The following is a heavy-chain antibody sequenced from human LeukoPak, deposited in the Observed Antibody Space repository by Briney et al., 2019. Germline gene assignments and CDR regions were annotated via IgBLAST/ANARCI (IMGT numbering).Heavy chain of an antibody. V-gene: IGHV1-8*03. J-gene: IGHJ4*02. Sequence: ASVKVSCKASGYTFTTYDINWVRQATGQGLEWMGWMNPNSGYTGYAQKFQGRVTITRDTSISTAYMELSRLRSEDTAVYYCARVAGSIDYWGQGTLATVSS. CDR1: GYTFTTYD. D-gene: IGHD6-19*01. CDR3: ARVAGSIDY. CDR2: MNPNSGYT.